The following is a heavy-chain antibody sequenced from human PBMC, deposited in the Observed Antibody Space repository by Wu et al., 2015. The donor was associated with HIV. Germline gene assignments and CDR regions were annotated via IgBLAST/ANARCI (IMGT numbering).Heavy chain of an antibody. J-gene: IGHJ6*02. V-gene: IGHV1-8*01. CDR2: MRPNSGNA. Sequence: QVKLVQSGAEVKKPGASVKVSCKASGYTFISYDVNWVRQASGRGLEWMGGMRPNSGNADYAQKFQGRVTFTRNAAMSTVYMELSSLRSEDTAVYYCARTRNYYFGMDVWGQGTTVTVSS. D-gene: IGHD1-14*01. CDR1: GYTFISYD. CDR3: ARTRNYYFGMDV.